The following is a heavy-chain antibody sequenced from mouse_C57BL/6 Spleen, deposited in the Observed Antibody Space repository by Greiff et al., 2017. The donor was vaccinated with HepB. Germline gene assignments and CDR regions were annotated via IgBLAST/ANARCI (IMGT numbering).Heavy chain of an antibody. Sequence: EVQLQQSGAELVRPGASVKLSCTASGFNIKDYYMHWVKQRPEQGLEWIGRIDPEDGDTEYAPKFQGKATMTADTSSNTAYLQLSSLTSEGTAVYYCTTGTAQAPYYAMDYWGQGTSVTVSS. CDR2: IDPEDGDT. J-gene: IGHJ4*01. CDR1: GFNIKDYY. D-gene: IGHD3-2*02. V-gene: IGHV14-1*01. CDR3: TTGTAQAPYYAMDY.